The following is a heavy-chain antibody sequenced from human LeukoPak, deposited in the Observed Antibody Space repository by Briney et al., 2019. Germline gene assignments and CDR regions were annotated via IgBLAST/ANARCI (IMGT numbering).Heavy chain of an antibody. J-gene: IGHJ4*02. CDR1: GGSISSSSYY. CDR2: IYYSGST. D-gene: IGHD6-19*01. CDR3: ARDWGFDMEEQWLVASFDY. Sequence: SETLSLTCTVSGGSISSSSYYWGWIRQPPGKGLEWIGSIYYSGSTYYNPSLKSRVTISVDTSKNQFSLKLSSVTAADTAVYYCARDWGFDMEEQWLVASFDYWGQGTLVTVSS. V-gene: IGHV4-39*07.